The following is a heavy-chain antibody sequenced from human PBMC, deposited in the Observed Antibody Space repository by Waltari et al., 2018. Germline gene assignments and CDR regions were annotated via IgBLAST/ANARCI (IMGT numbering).Heavy chain of an antibody. D-gene: IGHD1-26*01. CDR1: GFTFRSYG. CDR3: AKDRGSGSHDHFDY. Sequence: QVQLVESGGGVVQPGGSLSLSCAASGFTFRSYGLHWVRPAPGKGLEWVAFIRYDGSNKYYADSVKGRFTISRDNSKNTLYLQMNSLRAEDTAVYYCAKDRGSGSHDHFDYWGQGTLVTVSS. J-gene: IGHJ4*02. V-gene: IGHV3-30*02. CDR2: IRYDGSNK.